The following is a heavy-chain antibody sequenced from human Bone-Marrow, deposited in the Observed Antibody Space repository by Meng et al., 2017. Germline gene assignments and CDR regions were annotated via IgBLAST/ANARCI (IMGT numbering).Heavy chain of an antibody. CDR2: INHSGST. Sequence: QGTLPQSGAGLLKPSETLSLTCVVSGGSFSDYYWSWIRQPPGKGLEWIGEINHSGSTNYNPSLEGRATISVDTSQNNLSLRLSSVTAADSAVYYCARGPTTMAHDFDYWGQGTLVTVSS. J-gene: IGHJ4*02. CDR1: GGSFSDYY. V-gene: IGHV4-34*01. D-gene: IGHD4-11*01. CDR3: ARGPTTMAHDFDY.